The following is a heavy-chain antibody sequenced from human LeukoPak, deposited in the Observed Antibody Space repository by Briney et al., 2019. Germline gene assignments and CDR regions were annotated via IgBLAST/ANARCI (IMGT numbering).Heavy chain of an antibody. CDR1: GFTFSSYA. J-gene: IGHJ4*02. D-gene: IGHD5-12*01. Sequence: GGSLRLSCAASGFTFSSYAMHWVRQAPGKGLEWVAAISYDGSHKYYADSVKGRFTISRDNSKNTLYLQMNSLGAEDTAVYYCEGEVATSYWGQGTLVTVSS. CDR2: ISYDGSHK. V-gene: IGHV3-30*04. CDR3: EGEVATSY.